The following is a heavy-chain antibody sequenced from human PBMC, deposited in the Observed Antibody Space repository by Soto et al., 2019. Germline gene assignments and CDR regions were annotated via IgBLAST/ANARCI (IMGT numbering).Heavy chain of an antibody. D-gene: IGHD2-15*01. CDR3: ARHCSGFTCNGNPGYS. J-gene: IGHJ5*02. CDR1: GFSIDNNW. Sequence: EVQLVESGGGLVQPGGSLRLSCAASGFSIDNNWMSWVRQAPGKGLEWVANIKPDGTEKYYVDSVRGRFTISRDNAKSSLSLQMNSLRAEDTAVYYCARHCSGFTCNGNPGYSWGQGTLVTVSS. CDR2: IKPDGTEK. V-gene: IGHV3-7*01.